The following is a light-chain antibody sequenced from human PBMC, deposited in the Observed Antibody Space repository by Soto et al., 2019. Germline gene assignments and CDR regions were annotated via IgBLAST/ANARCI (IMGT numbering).Light chain of an antibody. CDR3: AAWDDSLRGYV. V-gene: IGLV1-47*02. CDR1: SSNIGRNY. Sequence: QSVLSQPPSASGTPGQRVTISCSGSSSNIGRNYIYWYQQLPGTAPKLLIYGNTQRPSGVPDRFSGSKSGTSVSLAISGLRPEDEADYYCAAWDDSLRGYVFGTGTKVTVL. J-gene: IGLJ1*01. CDR2: GNT.